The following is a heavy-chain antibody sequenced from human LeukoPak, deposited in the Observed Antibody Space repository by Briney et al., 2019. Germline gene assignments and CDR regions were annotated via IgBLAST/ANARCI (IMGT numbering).Heavy chain of an antibody. Sequence: PGGSLRLSCAASGFTFSSYAMHWVRQAPGKGLDWVSVIYSGGSTYYADSVKGRFTISRDNSKNTLYLQMNSLRAEDTAVYYCASNLGARNAFDIWGQGTMVTVSS. CDR3: ASNLGARNAFDI. V-gene: IGHV3-53*01. D-gene: IGHD1-1*01. J-gene: IGHJ3*02. CDR2: IYSGGST. CDR1: GFTFSSYA.